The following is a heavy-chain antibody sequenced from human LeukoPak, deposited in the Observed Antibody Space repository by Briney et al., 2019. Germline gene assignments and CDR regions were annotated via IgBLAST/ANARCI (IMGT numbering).Heavy chain of an antibody. CDR3: ARGGLGYCSSTSCYIHY. CDR1: GYTFTGYY. Sequence: ASVKVSCKASGYTFTGYYMHWVRQAPEQGLEWMGWINPNSGGTNYAQKFQGRVTMTRDTSISTAYMELSRLRSDDTAVYYCARGGLGYCSSTSCYIHYWGQGTLVTVSS. CDR2: INPNSGGT. J-gene: IGHJ4*02. D-gene: IGHD2-2*02. V-gene: IGHV1-2*02.